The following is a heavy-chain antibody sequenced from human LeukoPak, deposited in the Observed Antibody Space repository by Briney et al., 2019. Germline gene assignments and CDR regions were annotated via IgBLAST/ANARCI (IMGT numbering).Heavy chain of an antibody. Sequence: ASVKVSCKASGYTFTSYGISWVRQAPGQGLEWMGWISAYNGNTNYAQKLQGRVTMTTDTSTSTAYMELRSLRSDDTAVYYCAREGRYYDSGSYYSGGLDYWGQGTLVTVSP. CDR3: AREGRYYDSGSYYSGGLDY. CDR2: ISAYNGNT. D-gene: IGHD3-10*01. V-gene: IGHV1-18*01. CDR1: GYTFTSYG. J-gene: IGHJ4*02.